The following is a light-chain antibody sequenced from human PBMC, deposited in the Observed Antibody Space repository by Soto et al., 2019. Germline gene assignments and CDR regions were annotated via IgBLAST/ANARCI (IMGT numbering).Light chain of an antibody. CDR1: SSDIGGYNY. CDR3: SSYTSSSTRV. CDR2: GVS. Sequence: QSALTQPASVSGSPGQSITISCTGTSSDIGGYNYVSWYQQHPGKAPKLMIYGVSDRPSGVSTRFSGSRSGNTASLTISGLQAEDEADYYCSSYTSSSTRVLGGGTKLNVL. J-gene: IGLJ2*01. V-gene: IGLV2-14*01.